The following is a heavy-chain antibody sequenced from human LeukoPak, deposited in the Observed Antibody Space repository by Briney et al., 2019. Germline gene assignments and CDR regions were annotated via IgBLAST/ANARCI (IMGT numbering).Heavy chain of an antibody. V-gene: IGHV4-31*03. CDR1: GASISGGGDY. D-gene: IGHD3-3*01. CDR3: ARYSVSGRPYRFDF. CDR2: IHNSGKT. J-gene: IGHJ4*02. Sequence: PSETLSLTCTVSGASISGGGDYWSWIRQHPGEGLEWIGYIHNSGKTFYNPSLKSRVIISVDTSRNHFSLEVRSVTAADTAVYYCARYSVSGRPYRFDFWGQGTLVTVSS.